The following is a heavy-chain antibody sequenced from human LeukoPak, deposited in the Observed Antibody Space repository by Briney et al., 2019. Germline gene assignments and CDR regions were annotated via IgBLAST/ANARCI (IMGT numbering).Heavy chain of an antibody. Sequence: SQTLSLSCTVSGGSISRYYWSWIRQPPGTGLGWFGYVSVSGTTNYNPSLKSRVTISVDTSKNQFSLKLTSVTAADTAVYYCARVSWSPGTSYYYMDVWGKGTTITVSS. CDR1: GGSISRYY. D-gene: IGHD1-1*01. CDR3: ARVSWSPGTSYYYMDV. CDR2: VSVSGTT. V-gene: IGHV4-59*01. J-gene: IGHJ6*03.